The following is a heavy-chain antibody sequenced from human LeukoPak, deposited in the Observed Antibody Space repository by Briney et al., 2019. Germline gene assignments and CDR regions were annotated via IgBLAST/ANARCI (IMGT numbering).Heavy chain of an antibody. CDR1: GWSFSGYY. V-gene: IGHV4-34*01. D-gene: IGHD3-16*02. J-gene: IGHJ5*02. CDR3: ARGHNVWGSYRYIAPWFDP. CDR2: INHSGST. Sequence: SETLSLTCAVYGWSFSGYYWSWIRQPPGKGLEWIGEINHSGSTNYNPSLKSRVTISVDTSKNQFSLKLSSVTAADTAVYYCARGHNVWGSYRYIAPWFDPWGQGTLVTVSS.